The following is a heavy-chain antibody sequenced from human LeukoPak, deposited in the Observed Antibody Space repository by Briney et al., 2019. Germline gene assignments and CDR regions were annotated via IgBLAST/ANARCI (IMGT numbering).Heavy chain of an antibody. J-gene: IGHJ4*02. CDR2: IYPGDSDT. D-gene: IGHD4-11*01. CDR3: ARHVTTVTHDPFGY. Sequence: HGESLQISCKGSGYSFTSYWIGWVRQMPGKVLEWMGIIYPGDSDTRYSPSFQGQVTISADKSISTAYLQWSSLKASDTALYYCARHVTTVTHDPFGYWGQGTLVTVSS. V-gene: IGHV5-51*01. CDR1: GYSFTSYW.